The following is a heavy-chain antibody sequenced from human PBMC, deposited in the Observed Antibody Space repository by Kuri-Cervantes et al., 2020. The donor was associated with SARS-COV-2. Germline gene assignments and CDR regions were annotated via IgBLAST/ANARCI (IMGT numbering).Heavy chain of an antibody. CDR2: IDPSDSYT. CDR1: GYTFTSYG. J-gene: IGHJ6*02. CDR3: ARLPCSSTSCYTRYDYYGMDV. D-gene: IGHD2-2*02. Sequence: KVSCKASGYTFTSYGISWVRQMPGKGLEWMGRIDPSDSYTNYSPSFQGHVTISADKSISTAYLQWSSLKASDTAMYYCARLPCSSTSCYTRYDYYGMDVWGQGTTVTVSS. V-gene: IGHV5-10-1*01.